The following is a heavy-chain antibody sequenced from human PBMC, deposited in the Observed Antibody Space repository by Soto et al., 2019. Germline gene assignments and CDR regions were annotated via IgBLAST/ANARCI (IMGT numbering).Heavy chain of an antibody. CDR3: AREATYYDFWSGYYPYLDY. J-gene: IGHJ4*02. CDR1: GFTCRSYA. D-gene: IGHD3-3*01. V-gene: IGHV3-30-3*01. CDR2: ISYDGSNK. Sequence: GGALRLPWAASGFTCRSYAVHWVRQATGKRLEWVAVISYDGSNKYYADSVKGRFTISRDNSKNTLYLQMNSLRAEDTAVYYCAREATYYDFWSGYYPYLDYSGQGTLVTVSS.